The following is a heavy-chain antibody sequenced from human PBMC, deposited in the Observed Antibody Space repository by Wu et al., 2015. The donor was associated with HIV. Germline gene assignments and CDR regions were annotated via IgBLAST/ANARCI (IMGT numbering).Heavy chain of an antibody. V-gene: IGHV1-69*12. CDR3: ARDLEMGATVWFDP. J-gene: IGHJ5*02. Sequence: QVQLVQSGAEVKKPGSSVKVSCKASGGTFSSYAISWVRQAPGQGLEWMGGIIPIFGTASYAQKFQGRVTITADESTSTAYMELSSLRSEDTAVYYCARDLEMGATVWFDPWGQGTLVTVSS. D-gene: IGHD1-26*01. CDR1: GGTFSSYA. CDR2: IIPIFGTA.